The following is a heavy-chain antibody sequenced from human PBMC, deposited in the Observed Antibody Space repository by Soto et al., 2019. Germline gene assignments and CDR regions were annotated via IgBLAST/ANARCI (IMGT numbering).Heavy chain of an antibody. CDR2: ISAYNGNT. CDR1: GYTFTSYG. V-gene: IGHV1-18*01. D-gene: IGHD4-17*01. Sequence: GASVKVSCKASGYTFTSYGISWLRQAPGQGLEWMGWISAYNGNTNYAQKLQGRVTMTTDTSTSTAYMELRSLRSDDTAVYYCARDTHMMTTVTTYAYWGQGTLVTVSS. J-gene: IGHJ4*02. CDR3: ARDTHMMTTVTTYAY.